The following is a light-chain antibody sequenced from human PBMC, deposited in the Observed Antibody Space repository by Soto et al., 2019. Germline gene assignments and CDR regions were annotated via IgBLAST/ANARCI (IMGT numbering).Light chain of an antibody. J-gene: IGLJ3*02. CDR2: EGS. CDR3: CSYAAGSTLV. V-gene: IGLV2-23*01. CDR1: SSDVGSYNL. Sequence: QSALTQPASVSGSPGQSITISCTGTSSDVGSYNLVSWYLQYPGKAPKLMIYEGSKRPSGVSNRFSGSKSGNTASLTISGLQAEDEADYYCCSYAAGSTLVFGAGTKLTVL.